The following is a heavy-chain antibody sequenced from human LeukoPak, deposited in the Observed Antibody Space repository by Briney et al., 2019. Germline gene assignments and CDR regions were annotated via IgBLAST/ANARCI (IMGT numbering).Heavy chain of an antibody. Sequence: GGSLRLSCAASGFTFTNNFMSWVRQAPGKGLEWVAVISYDGSNKYYADSVKGRFTISRDNSKNTLYLQMNSLRAEDTAVYYCARGHDDYGDYVFDYWGQGTLVTVSS. CDR2: ISYDGSNK. CDR3: ARGHDDYGDYVFDY. J-gene: IGHJ4*02. CDR1: GFTFTNNF. V-gene: IGHV3-30*03. D-gene: IGHD4-17*01.